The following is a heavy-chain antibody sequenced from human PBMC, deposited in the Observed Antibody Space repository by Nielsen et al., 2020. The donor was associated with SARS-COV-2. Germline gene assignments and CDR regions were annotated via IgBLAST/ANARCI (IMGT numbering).Heavy chain of an antibody. V-gene: IGHV4-61*01. CDR2: IYYSGST. D-gene: IGHD3-3*01. Sequence: SATLSLTCTVSGGSVSSGSYYWSWIRQPPGKGLEWIGYIYYSGSTNYNPSLKSRVTISVDTSKNQFSLKLSSVTAADTAVYYCARALSITIFGVVIINYFDYWGQGTLVTVSS. J-gene: IGHJ4*02. CDR3: ARALSITIFGVVIINYFDY. CDR1: GGSVSSGSYY.